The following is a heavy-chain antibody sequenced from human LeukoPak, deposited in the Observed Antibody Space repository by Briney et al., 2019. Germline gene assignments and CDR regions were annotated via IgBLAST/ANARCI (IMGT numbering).Heavy chain of an antibody. D-gene: IGHD2-15*01. V-gene: IGHV3-21*01. CDR1: GFTFSSYS. J-gene: IGHJ4*02. Sequence: GGSLSLSCAASGFTFSSYSMNWVRQAPGKGLEWVSSISSSSSYIYYADSVKGRFTISRDNDKNSLYLQMNSLRAEDTAVYYCAICCGGRVSLSVNYWGQGTLVTVSS. CDR3: AICCGGRVSLSVNY. CDR2: ISSSSSYI.